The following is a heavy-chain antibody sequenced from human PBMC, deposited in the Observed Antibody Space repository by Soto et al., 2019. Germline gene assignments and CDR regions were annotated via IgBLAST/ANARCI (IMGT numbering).Heavy chain of an antibody. CDR2: MNPNSGNT. Sequence: QVRLVQSGDEVKKPGASVKVSCTFTSYDINWVRQATGQGLEWMGWMNPNSGNTRYAQKFQGRVTMTRNTSKFTAYMELSSLRSEDTAVYYCARGPGSSDWRFSYYYMDVWGQGTTVTVSS. CDR3: ARGPGSSDWRFSYYYMDV. D-gene: IGHD6-19*01. V-gene: IGHV1-8*01. CDR1: FTSYD. J-gene: IGHJ6*02.